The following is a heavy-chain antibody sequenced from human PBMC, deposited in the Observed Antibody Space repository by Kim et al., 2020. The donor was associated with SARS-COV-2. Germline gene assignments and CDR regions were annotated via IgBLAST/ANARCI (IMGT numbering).Heavy chain of an antibody. D-gene: IGHD3-22*01. V-gene: IGHV3-53*01. CDR3: ARTADTSGYRNWFDP. Sequence: AGSVKGRFTISRNNSQNTLYLQMNSLRVEDTAVYYCARTADTSGYRNWFDPWGQGTLVTVSS. J-gene: IGHJ5*02.